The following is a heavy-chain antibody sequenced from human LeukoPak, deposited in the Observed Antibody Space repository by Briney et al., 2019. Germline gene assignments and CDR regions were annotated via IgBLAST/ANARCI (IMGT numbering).Heavy chain of an antibody. CDR1: GFTFSSYA. CDR2: ISGSGGST. J-gene: IGHJ6*02. V-gene: IGHV3-23*01. D-gene: IGHD3-16*01. Sequence: PGGSLRLSCAASGFTFSSYAMSWDRQAPGKGLEWVSAISGSGGSTYYADSVKGRFTISRDNSKNTLYLQMNSLRAEDTAVYYCANPERPFTALGDYYYYYGMDVWGQGTTVTVSS. CDR3: ANPERPFTALGDYYYYYGMDV.